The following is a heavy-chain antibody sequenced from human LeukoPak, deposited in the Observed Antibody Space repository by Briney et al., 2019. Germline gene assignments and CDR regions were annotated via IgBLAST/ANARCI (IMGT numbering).Heavy chain of an antibody. CDR3: AKDGGRYRFDF. V-gene: IGHV3-23*01. CDR2: IGYSGGDI. CDR1: GFTFSNFA. D-gene: IGHD3-16*02. J-gene: IGHJ4*02. Sequence: PGGSLRLSCAASGFTFSNFAMIWVRQAPGKGLEWVSVIGYSGGDIHYADFAKGRFTISRDRSKNSVYLQMNSLRPDDTALYYCAKDGGRYRFDFWGQGTMVTVSS.